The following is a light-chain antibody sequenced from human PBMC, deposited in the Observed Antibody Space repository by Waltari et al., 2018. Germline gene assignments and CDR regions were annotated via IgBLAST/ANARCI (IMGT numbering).Light chain of an antibody. CDR2: EAS. Sequence: EIMLTQSPGTLSLSPGERATLSCRASQSIGRYLVWYQQKPGQAPRLLMYEASRRATGIPDRFGGSGSGTDFSLTISRLEPEDFAVYYCQNHERLPATFGQGTKLEIK. J-gene: IGKJ1*01. CDR1: QSIGRY. CDR3: QNHERLPAT. V-gene: IGKV3-20*01.